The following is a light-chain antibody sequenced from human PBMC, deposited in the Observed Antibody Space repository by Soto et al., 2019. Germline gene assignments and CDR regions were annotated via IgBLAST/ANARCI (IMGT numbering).Light chain of an antibody. CDR1: QSLLFSSKNLNY. Sequence: DIVMTQSPDSLVVPLGERATIHCKATQSLLFSSKNLNYLSWYQQKPGQPPRLLIYCASTRDFGVPDRFSGSGSGTDFTLTISSLQAEDVAVYYCQQYYSTPLTFGGGTRLEIK. J-gene: IGKJ4*01. V-gene: IGKV4-1*01. CDR2: CAS. CDR3: QQYYSTPLT.